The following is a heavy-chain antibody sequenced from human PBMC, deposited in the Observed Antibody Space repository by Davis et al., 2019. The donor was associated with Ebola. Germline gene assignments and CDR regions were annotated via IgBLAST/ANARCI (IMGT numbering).Heavy chain of an antibody. Sequence: SLKISCAASGFTFDDYAMHWVRQAPGKGLEWVSGISWNSGSIGYADSVKGRFTISRDNAKNSLYLQMNSLRAEDTAVYYCAKDGDYRPFDYWGQGTLVTVSS. CDR2: ISWNSGSI. J-gene: IGHJ4*02. V-gene: IGHV3-9*01. CDR1: GFTFDDYA. CDR3: AKDGDYRPFDY. D-gene: IGHD4-17*01.